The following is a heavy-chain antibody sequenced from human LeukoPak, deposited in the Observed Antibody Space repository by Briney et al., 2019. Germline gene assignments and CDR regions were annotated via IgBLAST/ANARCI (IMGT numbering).Heavy chain of an antibody. CDR3: ARVGLGPNTIFGVVIITPYYYYYGMDV. V-gene: IGHV4-59*12. D-gene: IGHD3-3*01. Sequence: PSETLSLTCTVSGGSISSYYWSWIRQPPGKGLEWIGYIYYSGSTNYNPSLKSRVTISVDTSKNQFSLKLSSVTAADTAVYYCARVGLGPNTIFGVVIITPYYYYYGMDVWGQGTTVTVSS. CDR2: IYYSGST. J-gene: IGHJ6*02. CDR1: GGSISSYY.